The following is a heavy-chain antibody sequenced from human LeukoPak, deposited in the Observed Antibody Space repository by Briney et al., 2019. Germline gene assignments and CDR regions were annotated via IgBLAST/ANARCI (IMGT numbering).Heavy chain of an antibody. D-gene: IGHD3-3*01. CDR2: ISGSGGST. V-gene: IGHV3-23*01. Sequence: GGALRLSCAASRFTLIRYAMSGVRQAPGKGVEGVSAISGSGGSTYYADSVKGRFTISRDNSKNTLYLQMNSLRAEDTAVYYCAKANTIFGVDYCDYWGQGTLVTVSS. CDR1: RFTLIRYA. J-gene: IGHJ4*02. CDR3: AKANTIFGVDYCDY.